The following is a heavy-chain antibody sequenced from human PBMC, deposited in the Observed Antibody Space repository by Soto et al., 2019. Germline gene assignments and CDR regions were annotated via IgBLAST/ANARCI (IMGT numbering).Heavy chain of an antibody. CDR3: ARVYSSSWYGDYCYGMDV. CDR1: GFTFISYG. V-gene: IGHV3-33*01. J-gene: IGHJ6*02. Sequence: LRLSCAASGFTFISYGIHWVRQAPGKGLEWVAVIWYDGSNKYYADSVKGRFTISRDNSKNTLYLQMNSLRAEDTAVYYCARVYSSSWYGDYCYGMDVWGQGTTVTVSS. D-gene: IGHD6-13*01. CDR2: IWYDGSNK.